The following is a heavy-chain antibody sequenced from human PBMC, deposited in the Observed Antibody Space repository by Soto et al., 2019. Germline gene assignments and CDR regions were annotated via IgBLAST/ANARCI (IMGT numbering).Heavy chain of an antibody. CDR2: ISGHNGNT. D-gene: IGHD3-22*01. J-gene: IGHJ4*02. CDR3: ARHRFNYYDDTVYYYFDY. V-gene: IGHV1-18*04. CDR1: GYSFTSYG. Sequence: QVQLVQSGAEVKKPGASVKVSCKASGYSFTSYGISWVRQAPGQGPEWIGWISGHNGNTNHPQSLQGRVTMTTDTYRNTDYMAVRSERSADTAVDYCARHRFNYYDDTVYYYFDYWGQGTLVTVSS.